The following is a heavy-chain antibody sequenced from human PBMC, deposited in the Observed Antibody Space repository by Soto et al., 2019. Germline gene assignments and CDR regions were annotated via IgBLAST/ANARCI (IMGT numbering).Heavy chain of an antibody. V-gene: IGHV3-23*01. CDR3: AKGIMTNYYYYYGMDV. D-gene: IGHD3-16*01. Sequence: PGGSLRLSCAASGFTLSSYGMTWVRQAPGKGLEWVSAISASGGPTYYADSVEGRFTISRDKSKNTLYLQMNSLRAEDTAVYYCAKGIMTNYYYYYGMDVWGQGTSVTVSS. J-gene: IGHJ6*02. CDR1: GFTLSSYG. CDR2: ISASGGPT.